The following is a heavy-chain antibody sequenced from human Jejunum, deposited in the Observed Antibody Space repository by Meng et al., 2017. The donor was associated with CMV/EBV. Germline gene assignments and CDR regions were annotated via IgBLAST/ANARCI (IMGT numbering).Heavy chain of an antibody. D-gene: IGHD3-10*01. CDR1: GSSFTTYW. J-gene: IGHJ5*01. CDR3: ARGFAFTNYFDS. V-gene: IGHV5-51*01. Sequence: GSGSSFTTYWIGWLRQMPGKGLEWMAMINPDDSATKYSPSFQGQVTISVDKSISTAYLQWSSLKASDTAMYYCARGFAFTNYFDSWGQGTLVTVSS. CDR2: INPDDSAT.